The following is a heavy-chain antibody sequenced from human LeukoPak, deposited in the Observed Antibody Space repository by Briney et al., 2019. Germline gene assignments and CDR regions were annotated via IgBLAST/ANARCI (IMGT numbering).Heavy chain of an antibody. J-gene: IGHJ4*02. CDR2: ISWDGGST. Sequence: GGSLRLSCAASGFTFDDYAMHWVRQAPGKGLEWVSLISWDGGSTYYADSVKGRFTISRDNSKNSLYLQMNSLRAEDTALYYYAKAAEGGYDYWGQGTLVTVSS. CDR3: AKAAEGGYDY. D-gene: IGHD5-12*01. CDR1: GFTFDDYA. V-gene: IGHV3-43D*03.